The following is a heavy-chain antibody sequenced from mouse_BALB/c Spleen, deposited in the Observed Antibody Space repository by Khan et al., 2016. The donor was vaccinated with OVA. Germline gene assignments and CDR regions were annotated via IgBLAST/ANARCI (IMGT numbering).Heavy chain of an antibody. CDR3: ARTARRKY. V-gene: IGHV3-2*02. CDR1: GYSITSGYV. D-gene: IGHD1-2*01. Sequence: EVQLQESGPGLVKPSQSLSLTCTVTGYSITSGYVWNWIRQFPGNTLEWMGYISYSGSTNYNPSLKSRISITRDTSKNQFFLQLNSVTTEDTATYYCARTARRKYWGQGTTLTVSS. J-gene: IGHJ2*01. CDR2: ISYSGST.